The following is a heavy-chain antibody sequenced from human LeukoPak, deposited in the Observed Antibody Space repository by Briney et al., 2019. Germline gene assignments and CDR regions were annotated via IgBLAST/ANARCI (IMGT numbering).Heavy chain of an antibody. Sequence: SETLSLTCAVYGGSFSGYYWSWIRQPPGKGLEWIGYIYHSGSTYYNPSLKSRVTISVDRSKNQFSLKLSSVTAADTAVYYCATVYSKKGYYYGMDVWGQGTTVTVSS. CDR2: IYHSGST. J-gene: IGHJ6*02. CDR3: ATVYSKKGYYYGMDV. V-gene: IGHV4-30-2*01. D-gene: IGHD4-11*01. CDR1: GGSFSGYY.